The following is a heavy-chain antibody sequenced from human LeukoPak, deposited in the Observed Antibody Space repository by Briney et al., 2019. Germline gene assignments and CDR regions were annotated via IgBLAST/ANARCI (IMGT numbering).Heavy chain of an antibody. J-gene: IGHJ4*02. CDR1: GFIFGNYA. Sequence: GSLPLSCAASGFIFGNYAMSWVRQAPGKGLEWVSTVTGSGGTTYYADSVKGRFTISRDNAKNTLYLQMNSLRAEDTAAFYCAKDLTLTTIGAGTNFDSWGQGTLVTVSS. V-gene: IGHV3-23*01. D-gene: IGHD1-1*01. CDR2: VTGSGGTT. CDR3: AKDLTLTTIGAGTNFDS.